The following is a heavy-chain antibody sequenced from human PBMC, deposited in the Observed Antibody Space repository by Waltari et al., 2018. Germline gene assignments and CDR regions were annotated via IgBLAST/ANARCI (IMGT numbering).Heavy chain of an antibody. V-gene: IGHV3-33*01. J-gene: IGHJ5*02. CDR1: GFTFSSYG. Sequence: QVQLVESGGGVVQPGRSLRLSCAASGFTFSSYGMHWVRQAPGKGREWVAVIWYDGSEKYSADYGKGRLTISRDNSKNTLYLQMSSLRAEDTAVYYCARVQDRGWPREGDDWCDPWGQGTLVTVSS. CDR2: IWYDGSEK. D-gene: IGHD6-19*01. CDR3: ARVQDRGWPREGDDWCDP.